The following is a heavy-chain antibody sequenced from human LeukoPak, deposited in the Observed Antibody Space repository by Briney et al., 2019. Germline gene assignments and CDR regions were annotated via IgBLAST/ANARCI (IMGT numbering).Heavy chain of an antibody. V-gene: IGHV1-69*04. CDR3: ARRIYCSSISCYSFYYYGMDV. Sequence: SVKVSCKASGGTFSSYAITWVRQAPGQGLEWMGRIIPILGIANYAQKFQGRVTITADKSTSTAYMELSSLRSEDTAVYYCARRIYCSSISCYSFYYYGMDVWGQGTTVTVSS. CDR2: IIPILGIA. J-gene: IGHJ6*02. CDR1: GGTFSSYA. D-gene: IGHD2-2*02.